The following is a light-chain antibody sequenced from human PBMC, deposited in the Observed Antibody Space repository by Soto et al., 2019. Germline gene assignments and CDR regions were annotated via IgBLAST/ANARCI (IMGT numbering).Light chain of an antibody. Sequence: EILLTQSPCTLSLSPGERATLSCRASQSFNSKYLAWYQQKPGQAPRLLIYGASTRAPGISARFSGSGSGTEFTLTISSLQSEDFEIYYCQQYNNWSWTFGQGTKVDIK. J-gene: IGKJ1*01. CDR1: QSFNSK. V-gene: IGKV3-15*01. CDR2: GAS. CDR3: QQYNNWSWT.